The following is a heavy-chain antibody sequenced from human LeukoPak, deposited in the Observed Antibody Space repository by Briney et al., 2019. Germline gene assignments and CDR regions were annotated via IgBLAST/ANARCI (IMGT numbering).Heavy chain of an antibody. D-gene: IGHD1-26*01. V-gene: IGHV1-69*13. CDR3: ARDRGGGSYFMSGWFDP. CDR2: IIPIFGTA. CDR1: GGTFSSYA. J-gene: IGHJ5*02. Sequence: ASVKVSCKASGGTFSSYAISWVRQAPGQGLEWMGGIIPIFGTANYAQKFQGRVTITADESTSTAYMELSSLRSEDTAVYYCARDRGGGSYFMSGWFDPWGQGTLVTVSS.